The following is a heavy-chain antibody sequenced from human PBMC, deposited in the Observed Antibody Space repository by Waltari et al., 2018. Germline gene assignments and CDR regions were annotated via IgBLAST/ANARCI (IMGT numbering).Heavy chain of an antibody. CDR1: DGSFSGHY. CDR3: TRVVIDLNYYYYMDV. CDR2: NNLAPST. J-gene: IGHJ6*03. D-gene: IGHD3-22*01. Sequence: QVQLQQWGAGLLKPSETLSLTCDVYDGSFSGHYWSWVRQPPGKGREGIGENNLAPSTNHSPARKSRVTISLYTSKNRFSLKLRSVTAADTAVYYCTRVVIDLNYYYYMDVWGKGTTVIVSS. V-gene: IGHV4-34*02.